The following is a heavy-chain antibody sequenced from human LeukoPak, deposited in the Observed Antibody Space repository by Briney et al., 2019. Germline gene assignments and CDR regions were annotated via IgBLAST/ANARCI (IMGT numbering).Heavy chain of an antibody. D-gene: IGHD3-10*01. J-gene: IGHJ6*03. CDR2: IYPGDGDI. CDR1: GYKFIDYW. V-gene: IGHV5-51*01. Sequence: GESLKISCRGSGYKFIDYWIGWVRQMPGKGLEWMGIIYPGDGDIKYSPSFQGQVTISADKSISTAYLQWSSLKASGTAMYYCARQKYGSGYTDVWGKGTTVTVSS. CDR3: ARQKYGSGYTDV.